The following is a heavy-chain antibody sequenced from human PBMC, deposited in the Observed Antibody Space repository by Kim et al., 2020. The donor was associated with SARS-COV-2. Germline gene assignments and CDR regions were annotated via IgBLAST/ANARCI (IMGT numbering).Heavy chain of an antibody. CDR3: ARGPPLFSYCSSTSCSRKNWFDP. CDR1: GGSFSGYY. D-gene: IGHD2-2*01. CDR2: INHSGST. Sequence: SETLSLTCAVYGGSFSGYYWSWIRQPPGKGLEWIGEINHSGSTNYNPSLKSRVTISVDTSKNQFSLKLSSVTAADTAVYYCARGPPLFSYCSSTSCSRKNWFDPWGQGTLVTVSS. V-gene: IGHV4-34*01. J-gene: IGHJ5*02.